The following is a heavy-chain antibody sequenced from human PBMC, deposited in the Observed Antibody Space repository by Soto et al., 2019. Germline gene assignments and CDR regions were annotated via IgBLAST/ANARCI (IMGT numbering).Heavy chain of an antibody. CDR3: AKGKSTGDIDWFAP. V-gene: IGHV3-23*01. Sequence: SVRGSCTASGVTLQNYAMAWVRQAPGKGLEWVSTLIGGHYGTAYSYSVKGRFTVSRDNSKNCLYLQMNSLGVEDTAMYFCAKGKSTGDIDWFAPWGQGSLVTVSS. CDR1: GVTLQNYA. D-gene: IGHD3-10*01. CDR2: LIGGHYGT. J-gene: IGHJ5*02.